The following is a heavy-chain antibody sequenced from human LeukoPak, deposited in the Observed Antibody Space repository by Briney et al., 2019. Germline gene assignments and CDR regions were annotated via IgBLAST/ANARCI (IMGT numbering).Heavy chain of an antibody. Sequence: GGSLRLSCAASGFTFSSYAMSWVRQAPGKGLEWVSAISGSGGSTYYADSVKGRFTISRDNSKNTLYLHMNSLRAEDTAVYYCAKDTDSDYYDSSGYNYWGQGTLVTVSS. CDR1: GFTFSSYA. CDR3: AKDTDSDYYDSSGYNY. CDR2: ISGSGGST. V-gene: IGHV3-23*01. D-gene: IGHD3-22*01. J-gene: IGHJ4*02.